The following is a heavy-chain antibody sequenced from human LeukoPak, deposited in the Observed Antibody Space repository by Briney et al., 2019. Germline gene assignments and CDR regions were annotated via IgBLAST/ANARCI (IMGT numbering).Heavy chain of an antibody. CDR2: INPSGGST. V-gene: IGHV1-46*01. J-gene: IGHJ4*02. Sequence: ASVKVSCKASGYTFTSYYMHWVRQAPGQGLEWMGIINPSGGSTSYAQKFQGRVTMTRDMSTSTVYMELSRLRSDDTAVYYCARVSLSYYYDSSGSRGLYFDYRGQGTLVTVSS. D-gene: IGHD3-22*01. CDR1: GYTFTSYY. CDR3: ARVSLSYYYDSSGSRGLYFDY.